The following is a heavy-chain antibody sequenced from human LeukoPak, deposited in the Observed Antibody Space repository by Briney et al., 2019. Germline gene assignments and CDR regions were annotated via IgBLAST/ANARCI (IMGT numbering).Heavy chain of an antibody. D-gene: IGHD1-1*01. CDR2: ISWNSGSI. CDR1: GFTFDDYA. Sequence: GGSLRLSCAASGFTFDDYAMHWVRQAPGKGLEWVSGISWNSGSIAYADSVKGRFIISRDNTKNSLYLEMNSLRPEDMALYYCAKGIASRRDGYFDLWGRGTLVTVSS. J-gene: IGHJ2*01. CDR3: AKGIASRRDGYFDL. V-gene: IGHV3-9*03.